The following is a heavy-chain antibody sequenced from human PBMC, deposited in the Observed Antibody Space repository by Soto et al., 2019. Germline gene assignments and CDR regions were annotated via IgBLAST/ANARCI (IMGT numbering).Heavy chain of an antibody. CDR3: ATEETIFGVVTATSDAFDI. CDR2: FDPEDGET. D-gene: IGHD3-3*01. Sequence: QVPLVQSGAEVKKPGASVKVSCKVSGYTLTELSMHWVRQAPGKGLEWMGGFDPEDGETIYAQKFQGRVTMTEDTSTDTAYMELSSLRSEDTAVYYCATEETIFGVVTATSDAFDIWGQGTMVTVSS. V-gene: IGHV1-24*01. CDR1: GYTLTELS. J-gene: IGHJ3*02.